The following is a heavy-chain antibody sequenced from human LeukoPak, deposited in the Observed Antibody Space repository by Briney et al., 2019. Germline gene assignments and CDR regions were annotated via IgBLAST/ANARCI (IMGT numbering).Heavy chain of an antibody. D-gene: IGHD3-3*01. CDR3: ARGVFLNDFWSGTVDY. Sequence: GAPVKVSCKASGYTFTGYYMHWVRQAPGQGLEWMGWINPNSGGTNYAQKFQGRVTMTRDTSISTAYMELSRLRSDDTAVYYCARGVFLNDFWSGTVDYWGQGTLVTVSS. J-gene: IGHJ4*02. CDR2: INPNSGGT. V-gene: IGHV1-2*02. CDR1: GYTFTGYY.